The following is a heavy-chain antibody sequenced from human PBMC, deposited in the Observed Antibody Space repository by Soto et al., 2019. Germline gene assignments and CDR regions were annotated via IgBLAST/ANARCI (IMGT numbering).Heavy chain of an antibody. Sequence: PGGSLRLSCAASGFTVSSNYMSWVRQAPGKGLEWVSVIYSGGSTYYADSVKGRFTISRDNAKNSLYLQMNSLRAEDTAVYYCASDYGGNFDYWGQGTLVTVSS. V-gene: IGHV3-53*01. CDR2: IYSGGST. CDR3: ASDYGGNFDY. D-gene: IGHD4-17*01. J-gene: IGHJ4*02. CDR1: GFTVSSNY.